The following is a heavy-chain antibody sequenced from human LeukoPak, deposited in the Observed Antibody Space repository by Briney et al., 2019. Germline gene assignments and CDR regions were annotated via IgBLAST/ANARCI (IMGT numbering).Heavy chain of an antibody. J-gene: IGHJ4*02. CDR3: AKDRRYSYMPFDY. V-gene: IGHV3-9*01. CDR2: ISWNSGSI. D-gene: IGHD5-18*01. Sequence: GGSLRLSCAASGFTFDDYAMHWVRQAPGKGLEWVSGISWNSGSIGYADSVKGRFTISRDNAKNSLYLQMNSLRAEDTAVYYCAKDRRYSYMPFDYWGQGTLVTVSS. CDR1: GFTFDDYA.